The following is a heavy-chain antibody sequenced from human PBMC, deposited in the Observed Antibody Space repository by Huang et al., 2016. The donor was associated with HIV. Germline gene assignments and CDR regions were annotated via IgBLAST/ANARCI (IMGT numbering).Heavy chain of an antibody. V-gene: IGHV1-18*01. D-gene: IGHD3-22*01. Sequence: QIQLMQSGPELKQPGASVKVSCTASGYTFTSYGITWVRQARGQVPERVGWISASSGDTEYAQKCQGRVTLTTDTSTNIAYMELSSLRSDDTAKYYCARDPKYHRIGYYRQRRGIDIWGQGTMVIVSS. CDR2: ISASSGDT. CDR1: GYTFTSYG. CDR3: ARDPKYHRIGYYRQRRGIDI. J-gene: IGHJ3*02.